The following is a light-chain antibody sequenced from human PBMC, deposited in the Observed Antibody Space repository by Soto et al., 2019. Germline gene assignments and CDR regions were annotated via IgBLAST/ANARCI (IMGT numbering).Light chain of an antibody. CDR3: ISYAGSDNFV. CDR1: CSDVGGCNY. J-gene: IGLJ1*01. CDR2: EVS. Sequence: QSVLTQPPSASGSPGQSVTISCSGTCSDVGGCNYVSWYQQHPGKAPKLMIYEVSKRPSGVPDRFSGSRSGNTASLTVSGLQAGDEADYYCISYAGSDNFVFGTGTKVTVL. V-gene: IGLV2-8*01.